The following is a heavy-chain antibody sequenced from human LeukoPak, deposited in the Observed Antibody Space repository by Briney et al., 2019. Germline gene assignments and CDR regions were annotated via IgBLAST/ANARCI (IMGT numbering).Heavy chain of an antibody. CDR2: IKKDGSEK. Sequence: PGGSLRLSCAASGFTFSSHSMSWVRQAPGKGLEWVANIKKDGSEKYYVDSVKGRFTISRDNAKNSLYLQMNSLRAEDTALYYCANSNDAFDIWGQGTMVTVSS. CDR3: ANSNDAFDI. CDR1: GFTFSSHS. J-gene: IGHJ3*02. V-gene: IGHV3-7*03.